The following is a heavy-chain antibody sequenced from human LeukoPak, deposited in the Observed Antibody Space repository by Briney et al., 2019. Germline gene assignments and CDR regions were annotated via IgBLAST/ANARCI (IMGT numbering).Heavy chain of an antibody. CDR2: VRHDGVDK. J-gene: IGHJ6*03. D-gene: IGHD3-3*01. CDR1: GFIFYDYG. V-gene: IGHV3-30*02. Sequence: PGGSLRLSCTTSGFIFYDYGMHWVRRAPGKGLECVASVRHDGVDKYYSEYVKGRFTISKDNTKNTVFLYMNSLRTEPTAVYYCARALQIRITIFVYLGGYMEVWGKGPTVTVSS. CDR3: ARALQIRITIFVYLGGYMEV.